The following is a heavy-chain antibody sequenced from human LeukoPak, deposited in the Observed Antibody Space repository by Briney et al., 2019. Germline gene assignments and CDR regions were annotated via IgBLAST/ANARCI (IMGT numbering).Heavy chain of an antibody. Sequence: GESLKISCKVSGYTFTRYWIGWVRQMPGKGLEWMGIIYPGDSDTRYSPSFQGQVTISADMSISTAYLQWSSLKASDTAIYYCARLYSNNLDYWGQGTLVTVSS. CDR3: ARLYSNNLDY. CDR1: GYTFTRYW. J-gene: IGHJ4*02. D-gene: IGHD4-11*01. V-gene: IGHV5-51*01. CDR2: IYPGDSDT.